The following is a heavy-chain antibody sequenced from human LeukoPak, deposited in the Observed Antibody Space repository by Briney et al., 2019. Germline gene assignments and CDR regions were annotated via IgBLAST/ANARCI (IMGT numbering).Heavy chain of an antibody. CDR2: ISYDGSNK. CDR1: GFTFSSYA. J-gene: IGHJ4*02. V-gene: IGHV3-30*01. CDR3: ARAREVDY. D-gene: IGHD1-26*01. Sequence: GGSLRLSCAASGFTFSSYAMHWVRQAPGKGLEWVAVISYDGSNKYYADSVKGRFTISRDNSKNTLYLQMNSLRAEDTAVYYCARAREVDYWGQGALVTVSS.